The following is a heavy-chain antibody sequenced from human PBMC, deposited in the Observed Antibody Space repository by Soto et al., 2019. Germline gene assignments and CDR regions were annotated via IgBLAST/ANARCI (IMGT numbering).Heavy chain of an antibody. J-gene: IGHJ5*02. V-gene: IGHV3-21*01. CDR3: ARDPGSPVTLGWFDP. D-gene: IGHD2-15*01. CDR1: GFTFSSYS. CDR2: ISSSSSYI. Sequence: EVQLVESGGGLVKPGGSLRLSCAASGFTFSSYSMNWVRQAPGKGLEWVSSISSSSSYIYYADSVKGRFTISRDNAKNSLYLQMNSLRAEDTAVYYCARDPGSPVTLGWFDPWGQGTLVTVSS.